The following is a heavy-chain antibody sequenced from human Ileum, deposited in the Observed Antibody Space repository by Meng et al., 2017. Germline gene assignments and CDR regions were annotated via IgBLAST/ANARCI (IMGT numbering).Heavy chain of an antibody. CDR1: GGSISNGKW. V-gene: IGHV4-4*02. CDR3: ATYGSGFTPPLDP. Sequence: QVQLQESGPGLVKPSGTLSPTCAVSGGSISNGKWWSWVRQPPGKGLEWIGEISQSGTTNYYPSLNSRVSISLDKANNHLSLTLTSVTAADTAVYYCATYGSGFTPPLDPWGQGILVTVSS. J-gene: IGHJ5*02. D-gene: IGHD3-10*01. CDR2: ISQSGTT.